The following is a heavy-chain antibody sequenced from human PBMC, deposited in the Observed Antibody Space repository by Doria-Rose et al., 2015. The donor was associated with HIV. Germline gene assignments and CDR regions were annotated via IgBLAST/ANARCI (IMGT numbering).Heavy chain of an antibody. CDR3: ARGPSDFGDYVAFQH. V-gene: IGHV4-34*01. CDR1: GGSFSGYY. CDR2: INHGGST. Sequence: LQQWDAGLLKPSETLSLTCAVYGGSFSGYYWTWIRQSPGKGLEWIGEINHGGSTNYNPSLKSRVTISLDMSKNQFSLEVTSVTAADTAVYYRARGPSDFGDYVAFQHWGQGTLVTVAS. D-gene: IGHD4-17*01. J-gene: IGHJ1*01.